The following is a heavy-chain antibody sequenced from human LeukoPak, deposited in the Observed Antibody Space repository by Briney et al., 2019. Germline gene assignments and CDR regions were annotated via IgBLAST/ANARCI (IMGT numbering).Heavy chain of an antibody. CDR1: GFTFSSYW. CDR2: IKQDGSEK. J-gene: IGHJ4*02. V-gene: IGHV3-7*01. Sequence: GGSLRLSCAASGFTFSSYWMSWVRQAPGKGLEWVANIKQDGSEKYYVGPVKGRFTISRDNAKNSLYLKMNSLRAEDTAVYYCARDRKDFWSGYYTGTSWGFDYWGQGTLVTVSS. CDR3: ARDRKDFWSGYYTGTSWGFDY. D-gene: IGHD3-3*01.